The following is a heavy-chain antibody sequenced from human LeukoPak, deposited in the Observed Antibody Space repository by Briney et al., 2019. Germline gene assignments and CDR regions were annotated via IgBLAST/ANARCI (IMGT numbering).Heavy chain of an antibody. J-gene: IGHJ6*02. D-gene: IGHD4-17*01. Sequence: GGSLRLSCAASGFTFDDYAMHWVRHAPGKGLEWVSGISWNSGSIGYADSVKGRFTISRDNAKSSLYLQMNSLRAEDTALYYCAKGGGAYYYYGMDVWGQGTTVTVSS. V-gene: IGHV3-9*01. CDR1: GFTFDDYA. CDR3: AKGGGAYYYYGMDV. CDR2: ISWNSGSI.